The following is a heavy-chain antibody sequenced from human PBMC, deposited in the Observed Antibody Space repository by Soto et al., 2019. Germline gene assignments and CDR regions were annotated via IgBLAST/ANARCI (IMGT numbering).Heavy chain of an antibody. Sequence: GGSLSLSCRASGFTFGNYAMAWVRQAPGKGLEWVSGISASGGRTYYADSAKCRFTISRDNSNNTLYLQMSSLRAEDTAVYYCANDRELLSATLESGGQGALVAASS. V-gene: IGHV3-23*01. CDR2: ISASGGRT. J-gene: IGHJ4*02. CDR1: GFTFGNYA. D-gene: IGHD2-2*01. CDR3: ANDRELLSATLES.